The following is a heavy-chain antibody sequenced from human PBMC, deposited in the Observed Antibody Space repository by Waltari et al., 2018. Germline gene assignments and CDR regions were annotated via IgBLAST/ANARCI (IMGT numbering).Heavy chain of an antibody. D-gene: IGHD3-22*01. CDR1: GGSFSGYY. CDR3: ARGPSTYYYDSSGYLI. CDR2: INHSGTT. V-gene: IGHV4-34*01. Sequence: QVQLQQWGAGLLKPSETLSLTCAVYGGSFSGYYWSWIRQPPGKGLEWIGEINHSGTTNYNPSLKSRVTISVDTSKNQFSLKLSSVTAADTAVYYCARGPSTYYYDSSGYLIWGQGTLVTVSS. J-gene: IGHJ4*02.